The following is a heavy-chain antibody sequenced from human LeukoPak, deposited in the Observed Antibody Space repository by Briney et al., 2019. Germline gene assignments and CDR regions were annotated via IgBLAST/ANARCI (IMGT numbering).Heavy chain of an antibody. CDR1: GFTFSSYW. J-gene: IGHJ3*02. D-gene: IGHD3-3*01. CDR3: ARARGDNDFWSGYYTPDPFDI. CDR2: INSDGSST. Sequence: GSLRLSCAASGFTFSSYWMHWVRQAPGKGLVWVSRINSDGSSTSYADSVKGRFTISRDNAKNTLYLQMNSLRAEDTAVYYCARARGDNDFWSGYYTPDPFDIWGQGTMVTVSS. V-gene: IGHV3-74*01.